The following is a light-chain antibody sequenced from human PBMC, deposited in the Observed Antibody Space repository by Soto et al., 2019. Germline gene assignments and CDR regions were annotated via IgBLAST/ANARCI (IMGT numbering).Light chain of an antibody. J-gene: IGLJ1*01. CDR1: SSNIGTNA. CDR3: AAWDDSLNGYV. CDR2: NNN. V-gene: IGLV1-44*01. Sequence: QSVLTQPPSASGTPGQRVTISCSGGSSNIGTNAVNWYQQLPGTAPKLLIYNNNQRPSGVPDRFSGSKSGTSASLAISGLQSEDDADYYCAAWDDSLNGYVFGTGTKLTV.